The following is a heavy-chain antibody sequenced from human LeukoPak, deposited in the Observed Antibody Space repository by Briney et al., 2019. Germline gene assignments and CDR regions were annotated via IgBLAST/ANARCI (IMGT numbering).Heavy chain of an antibody. J-gene: IGHJ3*02. CDR2: IKQDGSEK. CDR3: ARTYYYDSSGYFDAFDI. D-gene: IGHD3-22*01. Sequence: PGGSLRLSCAASGFTFSTYWMSSVRQAPGKGLEWVANIKQDGSEKYYVDSVKGRFTIFRDNAKNSLYLQMNSLRVEDTAVYYCARTYYYDSSGYFDAFDIWGQGTMVTVYS. V-gene: IGHV3-7*01. CDR1: GFTFSTYW.